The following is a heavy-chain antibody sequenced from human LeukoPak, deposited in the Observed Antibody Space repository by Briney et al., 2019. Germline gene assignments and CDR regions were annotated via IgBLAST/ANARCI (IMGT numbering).Heavy chain of an antibody. CDR3: ARDIGAYYGSGSNWFDP. D-gene: IGHD3-10*01. V-gene: IGHV3-48*01. CDR2: ISSSSTTI. J-gene: IGHJ5*02. CDR1: GFTFSSYS. Sequence: GGSLRLSCAASGFTFSSYSMMWVRQAPGKGLEWVSYISSSSTTIHYADSVKGRFTISRDNAKNSVYLQMNSLRAEDTAVYYCARDIGAYYGSGSNWFDPWGQGTLVTVSS.